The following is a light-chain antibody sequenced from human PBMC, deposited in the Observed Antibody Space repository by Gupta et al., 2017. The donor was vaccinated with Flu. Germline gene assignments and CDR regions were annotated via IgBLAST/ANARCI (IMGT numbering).Light chain of an antibody. CDR3: GTWDNSRNDYWV. CDR2: ENN. V-gene: IGLV1-51*02. CDR1: SSNIGANY. Sequence: QSLLTQPPSVSAAPGQTVTISSSGSSSNIGANYVSWYQQLPGTAPKLLIYENNERPSGIPDRFSGSKSGTTATLGITGLQTGDEAQYFCGTWDNSRNDYWVFGGGTKLTV. J-gene: IGLJ3*02.